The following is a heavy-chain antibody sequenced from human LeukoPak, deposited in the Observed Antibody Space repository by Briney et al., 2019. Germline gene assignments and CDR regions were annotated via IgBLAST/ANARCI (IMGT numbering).Heavy chain of an antibody. CDR2: ISGTGGNT. CDR3: AKRQYGLGNYYSTFDY. V-gene: IGHV3-23*01. CDR1: GFTFSSYP. Sequence: GGSLRLSCAASGFTFSSYPMSWVRQAPGQGLEWVSSISGTGGNTYYADSVKGRFTISRDNSKNTLYLQMNSLRAEDTAVYHCAKRQYGLGNYYSTFDYWGQGTLVTVSS. D-gene: IGHD3-10*01. J-gene: IGHJ4*02.